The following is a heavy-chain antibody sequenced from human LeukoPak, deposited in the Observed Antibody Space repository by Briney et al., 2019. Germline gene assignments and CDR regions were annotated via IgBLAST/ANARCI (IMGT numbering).Heavy chain of an antibody. V-gene: IGHV4-59*08. D-gene: IGHD5/OR15-5a*01. J-gene: IGHJ3*02. Sequence: PSETLSLTCTVSGGSISTYYWSWIRQSPRKGLEWIGSVYYSGSTNYNPSLKSRVSISVDTSKNQFSLELSSVTAADMAVYYCAVSSTKHTFDIWGQGTMVTVSS. CDR3: AVSSTKHTFDI. CDR2: VYYSGST. CDR1: GGSISTYY.